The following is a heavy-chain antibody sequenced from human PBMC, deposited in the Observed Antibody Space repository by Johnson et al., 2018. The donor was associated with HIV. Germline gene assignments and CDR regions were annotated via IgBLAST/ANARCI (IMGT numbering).Heavy chain of an antibody. J-gene: IGHJ3*02. V-gene: IGHV3-7*01. CDR1: GFTFSIYW. Sequence: EQLVESGGGLVQPGGSLRLSCAASGFTFSIYWMTWVRQAPRKGLEWVANIKQDGSEKYYVASVKGRFTISRDNAKNSLYLQMNSLRAEDTAVYYCAREALDAFDIWGQGTMVTVSS. CDR3: AREALDAFDI. CDR2: IKQDGSEK.